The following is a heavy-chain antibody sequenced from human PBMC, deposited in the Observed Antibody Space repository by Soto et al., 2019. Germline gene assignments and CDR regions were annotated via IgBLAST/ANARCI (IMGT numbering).Heavy chain of an antibody. D-gene: IGHD5-12*01. J-gene: IGHJ6*03. CDR2: IIPILGIA. CDR1: GGTFSSYT. CDR3: AGTPVRLRYYYYRAV. V-gene: IGHV1-69*02. Sequence: QVQLVQSGAEVKKPGSSVKVSCKASGGTFSSYTISWVRQAPGQGLEWMGRIIPILGIANYAQKFQGRVTITADKSTSQAYMELGSLRSEDTALYYGAGTPVRLRYYYYRAVWAKGPRSPSP.